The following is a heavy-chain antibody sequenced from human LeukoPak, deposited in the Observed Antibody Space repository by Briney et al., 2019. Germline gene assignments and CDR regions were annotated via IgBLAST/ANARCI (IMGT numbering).Heavy chain of an antibody. Sequence: GGSLRLSCAASGFTFSNAWMSWVRQAPGKGLEWVGRIKSKTDGGTTDYAAPVKGRFTISRDDSKNTLYLQMNSLETEDTAVYYCTTARGYYDILTGYTPGRYFDYWGQGTLVTVSS. CDR3: TTARGYYDILTGYTPGRYFDY. J-gene: IGHJ4*02. CDR1: GFTFSNAW. V-gene: IGHV3-15*01. CDR2: IKSKTDGGTT. D-gene: IGHD3-9*01.